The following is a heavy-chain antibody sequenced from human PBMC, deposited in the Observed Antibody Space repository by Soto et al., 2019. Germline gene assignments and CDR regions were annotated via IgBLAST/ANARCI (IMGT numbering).Heavy chain of an antibody. Sequence: SETLSLTCTVSGGSISSSSYYWGWIRQPPGKGLEWIGSIYYSGSTYYNPSLKSRVTISVDTSKNQFSLKLSSVTAADTAVYYCARRVDNWFDPWGQGTLVTVSS. CDR1: GGSISSSSYY. CDR2: IYYSGST. V-gene: IGHV4-39*01. CDR3: ARRVDNWFDP. J-gene: IGHJ5*02.